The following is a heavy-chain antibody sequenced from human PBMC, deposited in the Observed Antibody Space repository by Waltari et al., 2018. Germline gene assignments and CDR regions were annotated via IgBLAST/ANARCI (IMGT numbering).Heavy chain of an antibody. V-gene: IGHV1-69*01. J-gene: IGHJ4*02. CDR2: IIPIFGTA. D-gene: IGHD2-2*01. CDR3: AREDCSSTSCPLDY. Sequence: QVQLVQSGAEVKKPGSSVKVSCKASGGHFSSHDISWVGQAPGQGLEWMGGIIPIFGTANYAQKFQGRVTITADESTSTAYMELSSLRSEDTAVYYCAREDCSSTSCPLDYWGQGTLVTVSS. CDR1: GGHFSSHD.